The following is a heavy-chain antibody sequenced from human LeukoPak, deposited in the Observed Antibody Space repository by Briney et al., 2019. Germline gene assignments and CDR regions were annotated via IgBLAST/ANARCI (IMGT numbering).Heavy chain of an antibody. CDR3: AQGYYDYVWGSYYFDY. D-gene: IGHD3-16*01. V-gene: IGHV3-23*01. J-gene: IGHJ4*02. CDR1: GFTFSSYA. Sequence: PGGSLRLSCAVSGFTFSSYAMSWVRQAPGKGLEWVSAISGSGGSTYYADSVKGRFTISRDNARDTLYLQMNSLRAEDTAVYYCAQGYYDYVWGSYYFDYWGQGTLVSVSS. CDR2: ISGSGGST.